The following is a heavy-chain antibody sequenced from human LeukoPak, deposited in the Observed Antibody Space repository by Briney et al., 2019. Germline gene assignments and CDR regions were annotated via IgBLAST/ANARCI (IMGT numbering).Heavy chain of an antibody. CDR3: ARATTYDILTGFSDH. V-gene: IGHV3-66*01. D-gene: IGHD3-9*01. Sequence: GGSLRLSCAASGFAVGSNYMSWVRQAPGKGLEWVSVLYSGGSTYYADSVRGRFTISRDISKNTLYLQMNSLRAEDTAVYYCARATTYDILTGFSDHWGQGTLVTVSS. J-gene: IGHJ4*02. CDR1: GFAVGSNY. CDR2: LYSGGST.